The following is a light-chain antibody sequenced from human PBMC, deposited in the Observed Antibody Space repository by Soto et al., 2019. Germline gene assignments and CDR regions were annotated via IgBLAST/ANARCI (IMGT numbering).Light chain of an antibody. CDR3: CSYTTTNTGV. V-gene: IGLV2-14*01. CDR2: EVN. CDR1: SSDNGGSDF. J-gene: IGLJ3*02. Sequence: QSAVPQPASVSGSLGQSITMSSTGTSSDNGGSDFVSWYQQHPGKDSKHETSEVNHRPSGVSSRFSGSKSGNTASLTSSGLQVEDEGDYYCCSYTTTNTGVFGGGTKLPVL.